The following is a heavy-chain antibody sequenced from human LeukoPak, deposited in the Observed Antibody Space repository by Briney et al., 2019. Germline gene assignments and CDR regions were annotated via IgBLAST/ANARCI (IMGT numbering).Heavy chain of an antibody. D-gene: IGHD6-19*01. Sequence: ASVKVSCKASGYTFTSYDINWVRQATGQGLEWMGWMNPNSGNTGYAQKFQGRVTITRNTSISTAYMELSSLRSEDAAVYYCARGTGYSSGWYGGDYYYYMDVWGKGTTVTVSS. J-gene: IGHJ6*03. CDR1: GYTFTSYD. CDR2: MNPNSGNT. CDR3: ARGTGYSSGWYGGDYYYYMDV. V-gene: IGHV1-8*03.